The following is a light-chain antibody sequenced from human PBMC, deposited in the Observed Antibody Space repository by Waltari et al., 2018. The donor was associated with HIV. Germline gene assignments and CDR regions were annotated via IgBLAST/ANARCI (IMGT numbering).Light chain of an antibody. V-gene: IGLV1-47*01. J-gene: IGLJ2*01. CDR3: AVLDDTLGGGV. Sequence: QSVLTQPPSASGTPGQKVTISCSGGTANIGANFVFWFQQFPGTAPKLLIYRDNLRHSGVPALFSGSKSGTSASLTISGLRSDDEAHYFCAVLDDTLGGGVFGGGTKLTVL. CDR2: RDN. CDR1: TANIGANF.